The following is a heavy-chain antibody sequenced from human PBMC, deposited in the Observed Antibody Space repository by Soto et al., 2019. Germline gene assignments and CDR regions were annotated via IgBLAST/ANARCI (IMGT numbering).Heavy chain of an antibody. CDR2: IYSGGST. J-gene: IGHJ4*02. Sequence: PGGSLRLSCAASGFTVSSNYMSWVRQAPGKGLEWVSVIYSGGSTYYADSVKGRFTISRDNSKNTLYLQMNSLRAEDTAVYYCARGFSSTWGLAPDYWGQGILVTVSS. V-gene: IGHV3-66*01. CDR1: GFTVSSNY. CDR3: ARGFSSTWGLAPDY. D-gene: IGHD6-13*01.